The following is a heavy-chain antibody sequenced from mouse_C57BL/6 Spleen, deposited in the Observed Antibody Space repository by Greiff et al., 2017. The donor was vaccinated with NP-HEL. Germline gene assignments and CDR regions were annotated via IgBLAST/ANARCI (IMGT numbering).Heavy chain of an antibody. V-gene: IGHV3-1*01. Sequence: EVQLQESGPGMVKPSQSLSLTCTVTGYSITSGYDWHWIRHFPGNKLEWMGYISYSGSTNYNPSLKSRISITHDTSKNHFFLKLNSVTTEDTATYYCARGGLTGPFDYWGQGTTLTVSS. J-gene: IGHJ2*01. D-gene: IGHD4-1*01. CDR2: ISYSGST. CDR1: GYSITSGYD. CDR3: ARGGLTGPFDY.